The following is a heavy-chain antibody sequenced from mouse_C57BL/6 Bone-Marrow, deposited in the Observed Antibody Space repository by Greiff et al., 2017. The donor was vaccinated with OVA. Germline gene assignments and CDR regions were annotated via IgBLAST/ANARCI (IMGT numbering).Heavy chain of an antibody. CDR2: IRNKANGYTT. J-gene: IGHJ3*01. V-gene: IGHV7-3*01. CDR1: GFSFTDYY. Sequence: EVHLVESGGGLVQPGGSLSLSCAASGFSFTDYYISWFRQPPGKALEWLGFIRNKANGYTTDYSASVKGRITISRDKSQSILYLQMNALRAEDTATYYCARSEVYYGFAYWGQGTLVTVSA. D-gene: IGHD1-1*01. CDR3: ARSEVYYGFAY.